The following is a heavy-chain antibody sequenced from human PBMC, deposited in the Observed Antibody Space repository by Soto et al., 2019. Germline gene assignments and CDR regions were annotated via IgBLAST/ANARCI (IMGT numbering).Heavy chain of an antibody. V-gene: IGHV2-5*02. CDR3: AHTYGSGSHYRFDP. CDR2: IYWDDDK. CDR1: GFSLSTSGVG. Sequence: QITLKESGPTLGKPTQTLTLTCTFSGFSLSTSGVGVGWIRQPPGKALEWLTLIYWDDDKRYSPSLKSRLTITKDTSKNQVVLTMTNMDPVDTATYYCAHTYGSGSHYRFDPWGQGTLVTVSS. D-gene: IGHD3-10*01. J-gene: IGHJ5*02.